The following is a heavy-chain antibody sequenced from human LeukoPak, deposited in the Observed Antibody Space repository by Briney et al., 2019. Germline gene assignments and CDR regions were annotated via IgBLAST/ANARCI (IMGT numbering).Heavy chain of an antibody. J-gene: IGHJ4*02. Sequence: GASVKVSCKASGYTFTGYYMHWVRQAPGQGLEWMGWINPNSGGTNYAQKFQGRVTMTRDTSISTAYMEPSRLRSDDTAVYYCARPKGRYSSSWYLFDYWGQGALIAVSS. D-gene: IGHD6-13*01. V-gene: IGHV1-2*02. CDR3: ARPKGRYSSSWYLFDY. CDR2: INPNSGGT. CDR1: GYTFTGYY.